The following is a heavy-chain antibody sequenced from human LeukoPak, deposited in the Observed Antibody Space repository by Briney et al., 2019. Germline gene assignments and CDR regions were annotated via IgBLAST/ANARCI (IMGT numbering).Heavy chain of an antibody. CDR2: IRSKAYGGTT. CDR1: GFTFGDYA. D-gene: IGHD3-3*01. CDR3: TREPDYDFWSGSKRDYYYMDV. Sequence: GGSLRLSCTASGFTFGDYAMSWFRQAPGKGLEWVGFIRSKAYGGTTEYAASVKGRFTISRDDSKSIAYLQMNSLKTEDTAVYYCTREPDYDFWSGSKRDYYYMDVWGKGTTVTVSS. J-gene: IGHJ6*03. V-gene: IGHV3-49*03.